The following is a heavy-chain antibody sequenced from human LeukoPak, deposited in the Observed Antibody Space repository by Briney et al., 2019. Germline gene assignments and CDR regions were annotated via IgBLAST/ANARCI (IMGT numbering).Heavy chain of an antibody. J-gene: IGHJ4*02. CDR1: SGFITAYY. CDR3: ATNTGTVFDY. CDR2: VYYTGST. Sequence: SETLSLTCSVSSGFITAYYWSWIRQPPGKGLEWIGYVYYTGSTEYNPSLRSRVTISLEMSTHQFSLNLTSVTAADTAVYYCATNTGTVFDYWGQGTLVTVSS. D-gene: IGHD7-27*01. V-gene: IGHV4-59*01.